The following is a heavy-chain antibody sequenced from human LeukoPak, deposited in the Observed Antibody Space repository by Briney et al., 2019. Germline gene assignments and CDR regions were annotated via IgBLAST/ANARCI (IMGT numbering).Heavy chain of an antibody. V-gene: IGHV3-30-3*01. CDR1: GFTLRSYA. Sequence: GGSLRLSCAVSGFTLRSYAIHWVRQAPGKGLQWVAFISYDAAVKYYADSVRGRFTVSRDNSKNTSSLQMNSLRPEDTAVYYCARDFSTWYSIDYWGRGTLVTVSS. CDR3: ARDFSTWYSIDY. D-gene: IGHD6-13*01. CDR2: ISYDAAVK. J-gene: IGHJ4*02.